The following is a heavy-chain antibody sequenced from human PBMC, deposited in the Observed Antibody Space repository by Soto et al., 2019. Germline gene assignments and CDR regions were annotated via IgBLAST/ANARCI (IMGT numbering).Heavy chain of an antibody. J-gene: IGHJ4*02. CDR2: IYSGGST. V-gene: IGHV3-53*01. D-gene: IGHD2-2*01. CDR1: GFTVSSNY. CDR3: ARTVVATPYYFDY. Sequence: EVQLVESGGGLIQPGGSLRLSCAASGFTVSSNYMSWVRQAPGKGLEWVSVIYSGGSTYYADSVKGRFTISRDNSMNTLYLQMNTLSAEDTAVYYCARTVVATPYYFDYWGLGTLVTVSS.